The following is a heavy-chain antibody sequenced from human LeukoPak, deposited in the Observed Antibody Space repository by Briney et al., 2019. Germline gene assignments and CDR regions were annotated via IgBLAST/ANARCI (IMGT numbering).Heavy chain of an antibody. CDR2: INTSGGAT. D-gene: IGHD4-17*01. CDR1: GYTFTIYY. J-gene: IGHJ4*02. CDR3: ARDETTLGY. Sequence: ASVKVSCKASGYTFTIYYIHWVRQAPGQGLEWMGIINTSGGATSYAQKFQGRVTMTRDTSTSTVYMELSSLRSEDTAVYYCARDETTLGYWGQGTLVTVSS. V-gene: IGHV1-46*01.